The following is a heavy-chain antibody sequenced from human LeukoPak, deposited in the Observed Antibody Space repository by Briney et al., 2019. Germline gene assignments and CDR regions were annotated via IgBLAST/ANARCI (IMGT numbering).Heavy chain of an antibody. D-gene: IGHD2-2*01. CDR2: INSSSGST. J-gene: IGHJ4*02. V-gene: IGHV1-46*01. CDR3: ARQAGGGYCSSTTCPLFDY. CDR1: GYTLTSYF. Sequence: GASVKVSCKASGYTLTSYFIHWVRQAPGEGLEWMGIINSSSGSTRYAQKFQGRVTMTGDTSTSTVYMELSSLRPEDTAVYYCARQAGGGYCSSTTCPLFDYWGQETLVSVSS.